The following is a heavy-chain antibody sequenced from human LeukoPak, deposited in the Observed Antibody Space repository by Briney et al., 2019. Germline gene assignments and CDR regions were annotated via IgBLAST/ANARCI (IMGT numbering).Heavy chain of an antibody. D-gene: IGHD2-21*01. CDR3: AKGAINPLLYYFDF. V-gene: IGHV3-30*02. CDR1: GFTFDCCG. J-gene: IGHJ4*02. CDR2: IRNVGNDK. Sequence: GGSLRLSCAASGFTFDCCGMHWVRQAPGKGLEWVAFIRNVGNDKYYADSVKGRFFISRDNSKNTLSLQMNSLRVEDTAVYYCAKGAINPLLYYFDFWGQGTLVTVSS.